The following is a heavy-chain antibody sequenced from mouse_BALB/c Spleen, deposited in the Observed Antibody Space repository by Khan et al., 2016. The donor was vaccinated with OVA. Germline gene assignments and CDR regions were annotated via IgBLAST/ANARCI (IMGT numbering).Heavy chain of an antibody. Sequence: QVQLKESGAELARPGASVKLSCKASGYTFTDYYINWVKQRTGQGLVWIGEISPGSGDIYYNEKFKGKAPMTADKSSSTVYMQLSSLTAEASAVYICARRNYFGYTFAYWGQGTLVTGSA. CDR1: GYTFTDYY. J-gene: IGHJ3*01. CDR2: ISPGSGDI. V-gene: IGHV1-77*01. CDR3: ARRNYFGYTFAY. D-gene: IGHD1-2*01.